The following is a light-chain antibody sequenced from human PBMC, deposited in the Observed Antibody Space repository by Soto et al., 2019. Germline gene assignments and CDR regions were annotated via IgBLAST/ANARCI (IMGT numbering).Light chain of an antibody. V-gene: IGLV1-40*01. CDR2: GNS. Sequence: QSVLTQPPSVSGAPGQRVTISCTGSRSNIGAGYDVHWYQQLPGTAPKLLTYGNSNRPSGVPDRFSGSKSGTSASLAITGLQAEDEADYYCQSYDSSLSGYVVFGGGTKVTVL. J-gene: IGLJ2*01. CDR1: RSNIGAGYD. CDR3: QSYDSSLSGYVV.